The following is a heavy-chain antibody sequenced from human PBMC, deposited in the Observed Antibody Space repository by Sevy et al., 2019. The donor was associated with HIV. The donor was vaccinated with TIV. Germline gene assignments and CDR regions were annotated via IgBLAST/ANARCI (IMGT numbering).Heavy chain of an antibody. Sequence: GGSLRLSCAASGFTFSSYAMHWVRQAPGKGLEWVAVISYDGSNKYYADSVKGRFTISRDNSKNTLYLQMNSLRAEDTAVYYCARVFGYCSSTSCYNPYYYYYGMDVWGQGTTVTVSS. V-gene: IGHV3-30*04. CDR3: ARVFGYCSSTSCYNPYYYYYGMDV. CDR1: GFTFSSYA. CDR2: ISYDGSNK. D-gene: IGHD2-2*02. J-gene: IGHJ6*02.